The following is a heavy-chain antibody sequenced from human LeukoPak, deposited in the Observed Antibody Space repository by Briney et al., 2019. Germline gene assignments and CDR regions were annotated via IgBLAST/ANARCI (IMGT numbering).Heavy chain of an antibody. D-gene: IGHD1-26*01. J-gene: IGHJ4*02. V-gene: IGHV3-11*01. CDR1: RFTFSDYY. CDR2: ISSSGTTI. CDR3: ARRRDSGSLQHFDY. Sequence: PGGSLRLSCAASRFTFSDYYMSWIRQAPGKGLEWVSYISSSGTTIYYADSVKGRFTISRDNAKNSLYLQMNSLRAEDTAVYYCARRRDSGSLQHFDYWGQGTLVTVSS.